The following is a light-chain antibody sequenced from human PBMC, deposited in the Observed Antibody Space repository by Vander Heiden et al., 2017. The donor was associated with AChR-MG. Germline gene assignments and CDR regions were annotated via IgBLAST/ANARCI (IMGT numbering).Light chain of an antibody. V-gene: IGKV1-33*01. CDR2: DAS. J-gene: IGKJ5*01. Sequence: DIQMTQSPSSLSASVGDRVTISCQASQDIRDYLNWYQQKPGKAPKLLIYDASNLETGVPTRFSRSGSGTDFTFTINSLQPEDIATYYCQQYDSLISVGQGTRLEIK. CDR3: QQYDSLIS. CDR1: QDIRDY.